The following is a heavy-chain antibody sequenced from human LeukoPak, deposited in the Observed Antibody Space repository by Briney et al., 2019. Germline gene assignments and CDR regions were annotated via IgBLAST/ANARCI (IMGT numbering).Heavy chain of an antibody. Sequence: PGGSLRLSCAASGFTFSSYAMHWVRQAPGKGLEWVAVISYDGSNKYYADSVKGRFTISRDNSKNTLYLQMNSLRAEDTAVYYCAKTKLIISYFDYWGQGTLVTVSS. CDR1: GFTFSSYA. J-gene: IGHJ4*02. D-gene: IGHD2/OR15-2a*01. CDR3: AKTKLIISYFDY. V-gene: IGHV3-30*04. CDR2: ISYDGSNK.